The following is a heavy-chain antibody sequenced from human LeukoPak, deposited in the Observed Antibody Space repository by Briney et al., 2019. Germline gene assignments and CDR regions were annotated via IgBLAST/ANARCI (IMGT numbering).Heavy chain of an antibody. V-gene: IGHV3-74*01. CDR3: VSFYETY. CDR2: INSDGSWT. Sequence: GGSLRLSCAASGNYWTHWVRQAPGKGLVWVSHINSDGSWTSYADSVKGRFTISKDNAENTVYLQMNNLRAEDTAVYYCVSFYETYWGRGTLVTVSS. D-gene: IGHD2-2*01. CDR1: GNYW. J-gene: IGHJ4*02.